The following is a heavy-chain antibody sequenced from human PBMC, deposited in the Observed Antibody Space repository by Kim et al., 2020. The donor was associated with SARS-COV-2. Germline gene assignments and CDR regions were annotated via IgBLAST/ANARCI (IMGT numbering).Heavy chain of an antibody. CDR1: GYTFTSYD. Sequence: ASVKVSCKASGYTFTSYDINWVRQATGQGLEWMGWMNPNSGNTGYAQKFQGRVTMTRNTSISTAYMELSSLRSEDTAVYYCARGRRRVPYYGSGTRYYFDYWGQGTWSPSPQ. CDR2: MNPNSGNT. D-gene: IGHD3-10*01. CDR3: ARGRRRVPYYGSGTRYYFDY. V-gene: IGHV1-8*01. J-gene: IGHJ4*02.